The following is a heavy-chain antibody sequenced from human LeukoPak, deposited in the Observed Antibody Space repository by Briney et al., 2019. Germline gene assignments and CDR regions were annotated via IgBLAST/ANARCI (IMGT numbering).Heavy chain of an antibody. Sequence: GGSLRLSCAASGFTFSSYAMHWVRQAPGKGLEWVAVISYDGSNKYYADSVKGRFTISRDNSKNTLYLQMNSLRAEDTAVYYCARDDSGWYKHWGQGTLVTVSS. V-gene: IGHV3-30-3*01. CDR1: GFTFSSYA. CDR2: ISYDGSNK. J-gene: IGHJ1*01. D-gene: IGHD6-19*01. CDR3: ARDDSGWYKH.